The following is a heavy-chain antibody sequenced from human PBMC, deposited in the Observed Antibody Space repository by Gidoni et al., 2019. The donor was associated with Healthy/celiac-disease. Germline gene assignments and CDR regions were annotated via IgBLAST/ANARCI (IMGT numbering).Heavy chain of an antibody. CDR3: TTDDAGSSSWTGQFDP. J-gene: IGHJ5*02. Sequence: EVQLVESGGGVVKPGGSLSLSCAASGFTFRNAWMSWVRQAPGKGLEWVGRIKSKTDGGTTDYAAPVKGRFTISRDDSKNPLYLQMNSLKTEDTAVYYCTTDDAGSSSWTGQFDPWGQGTLVTVSS. CDR2: IKSKTDGGTT. D-gene: IGHD6-13*01. CDR1: GFTFRNAW. V-gene: IGHV3-15*01.